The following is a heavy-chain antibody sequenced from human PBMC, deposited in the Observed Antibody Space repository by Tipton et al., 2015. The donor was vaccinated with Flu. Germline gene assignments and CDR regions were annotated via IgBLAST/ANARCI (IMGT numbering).Heavy chain of an antibody. Sequence: TLSLTCIVSGYSISSGYYWGWIRQPPGKGLEWIGSIDHSGTTYYNPSLKSRVTISVDTSKNQFSLKLSSVTAADTAVFYCASHSYSRGRAGHWGQGTLVTVSS. V-gene: IGHV4-38-2*02. CDR1: GYSISSGYY. CDR3: ASHSYSRGRAGH. D-gene: IGHD4-11*01. CDR2: IDHSGTT. J-gene: IGHJ4*02.